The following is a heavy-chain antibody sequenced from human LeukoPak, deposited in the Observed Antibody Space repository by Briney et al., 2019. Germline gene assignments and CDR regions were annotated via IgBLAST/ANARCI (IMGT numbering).Heavy chain of an antibody. CDR1: AGSISSCY. D-gene: IGHD1-26*01. Sequence: SETLSLTCTVSAGSISSCYWSWIRQPPGKGLEWIGYVYYSGRTNYNPSLKSRVTISVDTSKNQFSLKLSSVTAADTAVYYCARTFSESNYYYGMDVWGQGTTVTVSS. CDR2: VYYSGRT. V-gene: IGHV4-59*01. CDR3: ARTFSESNYYYGMDV. J-gene: IGHJ6*02.